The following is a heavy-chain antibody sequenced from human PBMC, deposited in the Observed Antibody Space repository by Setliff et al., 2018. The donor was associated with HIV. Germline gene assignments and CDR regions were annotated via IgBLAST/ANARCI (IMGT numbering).Heavy chain of an antibody. D-gene: IGHD3-22*01. CDR3: VRDYYDTVGPSRQAFDV. Sequence: PGGSLRLSCAASGFTFSGYEMNWVRQAPGQGLEWISYISSSGHTIYYADSVKGRFTVSRVNSRQTVYLQMNSLRTDDTATYYCVRDYYDTVGPSRQAFDVWGQGTMVTVSS. CDR1: GFTFSGYE. CDR2: ISSSGHTI. J-gene: IGHJ3*01. V-gene: IGHV3-48*03.